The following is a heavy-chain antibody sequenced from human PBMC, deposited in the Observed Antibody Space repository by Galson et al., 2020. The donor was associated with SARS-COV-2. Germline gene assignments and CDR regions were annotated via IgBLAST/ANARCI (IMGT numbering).Heavy chain of an antibody. CDR2: IKQDGSEK. Sequence: QLGESLKISCAASGFTFSSYWMSWVRQAPGKGLEWVANIKQDGSEKYYVDSVKGRFTISRDNAKNSLYLQMNSLRAEDTAVYYCARVNYDSWYFDYWGQGTLVTVSS. J-gene: IGHJ4*02. D-gene: IGHD3-22*01. V-gene: IGHV3-7*01. CDR1: GFTFSSYW. CDR3: ARVNYDSWYFDY.